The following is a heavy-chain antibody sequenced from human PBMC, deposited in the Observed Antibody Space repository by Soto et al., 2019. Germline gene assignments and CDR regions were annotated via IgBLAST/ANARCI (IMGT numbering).Heavy chain of an antibody. CDR2: MNPNSGDT. CDR1: GYTFDIYD. D-gene: IGHD1-26*01. CDR3: ARGRVRGYNWFDP. V-gene: IGHV1-8*01. Sequence: QVQLVQSAAEVKKPGASVKVSCRAAGYTFDIYDINWVRQAPGQGLEWMGWMNPNSGDTSHAQRFQGRVTLTRDTSVSTAYMERSSLTSEDTAVYYCARGRVRGYNWFDPWGQGTLVTVSS. J-gene: IGHJ5*02.